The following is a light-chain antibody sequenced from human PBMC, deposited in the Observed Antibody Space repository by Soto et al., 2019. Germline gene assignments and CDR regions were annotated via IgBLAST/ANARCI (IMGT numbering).Light chain of an antibody. CDR3: SSYTSSSSSDV. J-gene: IGLJ1*01. CDR2: EVS. CDR1: SSDVGGYNY. V-gene: IGLV2-14*01. Sequence: QSVLTQPACVSGCPGQSITISCTGTSSDVGGYNYVSWYQQHPGKAPKLMIYEVSTRPSGVSNRFSGSKSGNTASLTISGLQAEDEADYFCSSYTSSSSSDVFGTGTKVTVL.